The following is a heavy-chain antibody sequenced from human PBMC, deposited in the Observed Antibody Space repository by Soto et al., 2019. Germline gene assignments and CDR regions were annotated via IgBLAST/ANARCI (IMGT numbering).Heavy chain of an antibody. J-gene: IGHJ5*02. V-gene: IGHV4-31*03. Sequence: PSETLALTCSVSGASISSGGYYWSWIRQNPGKGLEWIGYIYYSGSTSYNPSLKSRVTMSIFTSKNQFSLRVSSVTAAGTAVYYCARDGAAMAGMAYNWFDPRGQGTLVTVSS. CDR3: ARDGAAMAGMAYNWFDP. CDR1: GASISSGGYY. D-gene: IGHD6-19*01. CDR2: IYYSGST.